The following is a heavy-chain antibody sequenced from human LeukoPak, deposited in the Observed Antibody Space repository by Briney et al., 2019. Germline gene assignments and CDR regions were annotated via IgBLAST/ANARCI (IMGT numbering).Heavy chain of an antibody. Sequence: SETLSLTCTVSGYSISSGYYWGWIRQPPGKGLEWIGNIYHSGSTYYNPSLKSRVTISVDTSKNQFSLKLSSVTAADTAVYYCARPGRAYYYDSSGYSFQHWGQGTLVTVSS. D-gene: IGHD3-22*01. CDR3: ARPGRAYYYDSSGYSFQH. CDR1: GYSISSGYY. CDR2: IYHSGST. V-gene: IGHV4-38-2*02. J-gene: IGHJ1*01.